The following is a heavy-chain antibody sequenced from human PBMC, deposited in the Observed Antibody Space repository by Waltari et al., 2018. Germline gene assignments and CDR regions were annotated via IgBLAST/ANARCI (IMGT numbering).Heavy chain of an antibody. J-gene: IGHJ5*02. Sequence: QVQLVQSGAEVKKPGSSVKVSCKASGGTFSSYAISWVRQAPGQGLEWMGGIIPIFGTANYAQKFQGRVTITADESTSTAYMELSSLRSEDTAVYYCARSYDFWSGYYSVRWFDPWGQGTLVIVSS. CDR1: GGTFSSYA. D-gene: IGHD3-3*01. CDR3: ARSYDFWSGYYSVRWFDP. V-gene: IGHV1-69*01. CDR2: IIPIFGTA.